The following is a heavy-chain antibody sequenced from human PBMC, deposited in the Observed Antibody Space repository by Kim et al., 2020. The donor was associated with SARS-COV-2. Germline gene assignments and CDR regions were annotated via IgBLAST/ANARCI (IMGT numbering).Heavy chain of an antibody. CDR3: ARAVAVARTSLFDS. V-gene: IGHV4-39*01. D-gene: IGHD6-19*01. J-gene: IGHJ4*01. CDR2: LYYSGST. CDR1: GCSISSNSYY. Sequence: SETLSLTCTVSGCSISSNSYYWAWLRPPPGKGLEWIGNLYYSGSTSYNPSLKSRVTISIDTSKNQFSLRVTSATAAETAIYYCARAVAVARTSLFDSWG.